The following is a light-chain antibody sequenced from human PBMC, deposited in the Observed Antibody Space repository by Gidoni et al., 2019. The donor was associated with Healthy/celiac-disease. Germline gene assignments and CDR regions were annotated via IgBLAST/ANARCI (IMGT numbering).Light chain of an antibody. J-gene: IGLJ2*01. V-gene: IGLV2-14*01. CDR2: EVS. CDR1: SRDVGGYNY. Sequence: QSALTQPASVSGSPGQSLTISCTGTSRDVGGYNYVSWYQQHPCKAPKLMIYEVSNRPSGVSNRFSGSKSGNTASLTISGLQAEDEADYYCSSYTSSSSDVVFGGGTKLTVL. CDR3: SSYTSSSSDVV.